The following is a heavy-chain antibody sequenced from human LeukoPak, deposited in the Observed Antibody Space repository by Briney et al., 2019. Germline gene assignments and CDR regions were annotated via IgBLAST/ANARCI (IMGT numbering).Heavy chain of an antibody. CDR1: GFTFSSYA. D-gene: IGHD2-15*01. V-gene: IGHV3-23*01. J-gene: IGHJ4*02. CDR2: ISGSDGRT. CDR3: AKDRYCSGGTCSSDFDY. Sequence: GGSLRLSCAASGFTFSSYAVSWVRQAPGKGLEWVSAISGSDGRTYYADSVKGRFTISRDNSKNTLYLQMDSLRAEDTAIYYCAKDRYCSGGTCSSDFDYWGQGTLVTVSS.